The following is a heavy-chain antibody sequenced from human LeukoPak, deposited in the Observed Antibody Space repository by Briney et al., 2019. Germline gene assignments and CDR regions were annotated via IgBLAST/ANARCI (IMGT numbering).Heavy chain of an antibody. V-gene: IGHV3-11*04. CDR1: GFTFSDYY. J-gene: IGHJ5*01. D-gene: IGHD4-11*01. CDR3: ARDSSGDYSTWFDS. CDR2: ISSSGSTI. Sequence: GGSLRLSCAASGFTFSDYYMSWIRQAPGKGLEWVSYISSSGSTIYYADSVKGRFTISRDNAKNSLYLQMNSLRAEDTAVYYCARDSSGDYSTWFDSWGQGTLVTVSS.